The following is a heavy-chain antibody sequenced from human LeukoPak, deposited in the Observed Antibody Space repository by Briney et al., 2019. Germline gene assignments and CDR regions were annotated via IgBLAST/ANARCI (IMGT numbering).Heavy chain of an antibody. Sequence: GSSVPVSCKASGGTFSSYPISWVRQAPGQGLEWMGGIISIFGIENYAQKFQGRVTITADKSTSTAYMELSSLRSEDTAVYYCAGDTGIAARSNWFDPWGQGTLVTVSS. D-gene: IGHD6-6*01. CDR1: GGTFSSYP. J-gene: IGHJ5*02. V-gene: IGHV1-69*10. CDR3: AGDTGIAARSNWFDP. CDR2: IISIFGIE.